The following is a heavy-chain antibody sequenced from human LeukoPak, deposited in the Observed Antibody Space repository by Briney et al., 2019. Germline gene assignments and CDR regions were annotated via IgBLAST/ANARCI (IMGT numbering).Heavy chain of an antibody. CDR1: GFTFSSYA. CDR3: ARDRSTDFWSGYYTNYFDY. D-gene: IGHD3-3*01. CDR2: ISGSGGST. J-gene: IGHJ4*02. V-gene: IGHV3-23*01. Sequence: GGSLRLSCAASGFTFSSYAMSWVRQAPGKGLEWVSAISGSGGSTYYADSVKGRFTISRGNAKNSLYLQMNSLRADDTAVYYCARDRSTDFWSGYYTNYFDYWGQGTLVTVSS.